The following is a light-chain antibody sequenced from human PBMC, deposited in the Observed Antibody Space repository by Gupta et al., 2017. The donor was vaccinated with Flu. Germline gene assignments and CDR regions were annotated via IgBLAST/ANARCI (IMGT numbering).Light chain of an antibody. J-gene: IGLJ1*01. CDR3: SSYTDANTWV. CDR1: HSDVGGYQF. V-gene: IGLV2-14*01. Sequence: QSALTQPASVSGSTGQSGTISCIETHSDVGGYQFVTWYQHHPGRAPKLLIYEVTKRPSEISDRFSGSKSGNTASLTISGLQPEDEADYFCSSYTDANTWVFGSGSRVTVL. CDR2: EVT.